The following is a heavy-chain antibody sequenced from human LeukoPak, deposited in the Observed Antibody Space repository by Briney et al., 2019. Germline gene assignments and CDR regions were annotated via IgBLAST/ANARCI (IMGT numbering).Heavy chain of an antibody. CDR2: IYHSGST. CDR1: GYSISSGYY. V-gene: IGHV4-38-2*02. J-gene: IGHJ6*03. CDR3: ARDAAGGDFWSGYYPNYYYYYMDV. Sequence: SETLSLTCTVSGYSISSGYYWGWIRQPPGKGLEWIGSIYHSGSTNYNPSLKSRVTISVDKSKNQFSLKLSSVTAADTAVYYCARDAAGGDFWSGYYPNYYYYYMDVWGKGTTVTVSS. D-gene: IGHD3-3*01.